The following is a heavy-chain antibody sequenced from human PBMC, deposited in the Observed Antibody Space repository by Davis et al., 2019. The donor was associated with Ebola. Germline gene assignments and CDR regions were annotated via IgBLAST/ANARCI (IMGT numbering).Heavy chain of an antibody. V-gene: IGHV3-23*01. CDR3: AKGGGTSSSDFRRT. CDR2: ISDSGGTT. D-gene: IGHD6-6*01. Sequence: PGGSLRLSCAASGFTFSTYAMSWVRQAPGKGLEWVSGISDSGGTTHYADSVKGRFTISRDNSRNTLSLQMNSLRAEDTAVYYCAKGGGTSSSDFRRTWGQGTLVTVSS. J-gene: IGHJ5*02. CDR1: GFTFSTYA.